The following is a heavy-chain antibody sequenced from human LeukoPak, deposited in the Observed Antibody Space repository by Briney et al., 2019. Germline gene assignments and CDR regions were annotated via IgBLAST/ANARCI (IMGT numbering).Heavy chain of an antibody. J-gene: IGHJ4*02. D-gene: IGHD6-19*01. V-gene: IGHV3-7*01. CDR3: ARGGQWPVDY. CDR2: IKQGGSEK. CDR1: GFTFSSYY. Sequence: GGSLRLSCAASGFTFSSYYMSWVRRAPGKGLEWVANIKQGGSEKYYVDSVKGRFTISRDNAKNSLYLQMNSLRAEDTAVYYCARGGQWPVDYWGQGTLVTVSS.